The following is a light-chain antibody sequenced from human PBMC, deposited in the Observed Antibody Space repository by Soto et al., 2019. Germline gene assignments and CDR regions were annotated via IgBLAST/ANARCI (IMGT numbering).Light chain of an antibody. J-gene: IGLJ1*01. CDR3: SSYAGGSNV. CDR1: SSDVGTYTL. V-gene: IGLV2-23*02. Sequence: QSALTQPASVSGSPGQSITISCTGTSSDVGTYTLVSWYQQHPGKAPKLVIYEVNKRPAGVSKRFSGSKSGDTASLTISGLQAEDEADYYCSSYAGGSNVFGTGTKVTVL. CDR2: EVN.